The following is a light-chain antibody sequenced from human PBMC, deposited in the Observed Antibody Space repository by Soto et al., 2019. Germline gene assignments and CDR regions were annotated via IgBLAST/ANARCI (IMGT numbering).Light chain of an antibody. CDR2: DVS. J-gene: IGLJ2*01. CDR3: CSNAGSYEV. V-gene: IGLV2-11*01. CDR1: SSDVGGYNY. Sequence: QSALTQPRSVSGSPGQPVTISCTGTSSDVGGYNYVSWYQQHPGKAPKGMIYDVSERPSGVPDRFSGSKSGNTASLTISGLQAEDEADYYCCSNAGSYEVFGGGTKLTVL.